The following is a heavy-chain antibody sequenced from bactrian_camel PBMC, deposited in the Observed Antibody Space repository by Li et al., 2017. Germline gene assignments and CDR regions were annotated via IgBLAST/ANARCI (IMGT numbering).Heavy chain of an antibody. CDR2: LCNTGSGWT. D-gene: IGHD2*01. Sequence: HEQLVESGGGSVQAGGSLTLSCAANGNTGNTNTMAWFRQAPGKEREGVAALCNTGSGWTNYADSEKGRFTISQEPAANTLYLEMNSLKPEDTAMYSCAAEPSRFSPDGICPLAPEYTFWGQGTQVTVS. CDR1: GNTGNTNT. J-gene: IGHJ4*01. CDR3: AAEPSRFSPDGICPLAPEYTF. V-gene: IGHV3S53*01.